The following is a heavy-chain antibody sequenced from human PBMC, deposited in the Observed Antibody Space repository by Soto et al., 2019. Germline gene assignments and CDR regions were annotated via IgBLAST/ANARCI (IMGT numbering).Heavy chain of an antibody. Sequence: ASVKVYCKASGYTFTSYGVSWVRQAPGQGLEWMGWISAYNGNTNYAQKLQGRVTMTTDTSTSTAYMELRSLRSDDTAVYYCARELEYCSGGSCYGNDYWGQGTLVTVSS. J-gene: IGHJ4*02. CDR3: ARELEYCSGGSCYGNDY. D-gene: IGHD2-15*01. CDR2: ISAYNGNT. CDR1: GYTFTSYG. V-gene: IGHV1-18*01.